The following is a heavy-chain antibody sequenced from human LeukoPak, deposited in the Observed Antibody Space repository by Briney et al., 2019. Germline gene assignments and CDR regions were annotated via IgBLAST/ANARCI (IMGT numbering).Heavy chain of an antibody. CDR3: ASIPLDIVVVPAGRYNWFDP. J-gene: IGHJ5*02. CDR2: ISGSGGST. CDR1: GFTFSSYA. D-gene: IGHD2-2*03. V-gene: IGHV3-23*01. Sequence: GASLRLSCAASGFTFSSYAMSWVRQAPGKGLEWVSAISGSGGSTYYADSVKGRFTISRDNSKNTLYLQMNSLRAEDTAVYYCASIPLDIVVVPAGRYNWFDPWGQGTLVTVSS.